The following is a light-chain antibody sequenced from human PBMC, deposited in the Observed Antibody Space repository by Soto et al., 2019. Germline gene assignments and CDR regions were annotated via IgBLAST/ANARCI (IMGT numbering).Light chain of an antibody. Sequence: EIVLTQSPATLSLSPGERATISCRASQSVSSYLAWYQQKPGQAPRLLMYEASTRATGIPARFSGGGSGTDFTLTISSLEPEDFAVYYCQQRSDWPWTFGQGTKVDI. CDR2: EAS. CDR3: QQRSDWPWT. V-gene: IGKV3-11*01. J-gene: IGKJ1*01. CDR1: QSVSSY.